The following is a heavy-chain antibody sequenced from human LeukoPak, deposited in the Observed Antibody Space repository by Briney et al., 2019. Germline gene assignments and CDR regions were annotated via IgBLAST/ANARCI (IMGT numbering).Heavy chain of an antibody. J-gene: IGHJ4*02. Sequence: ASVKVSCKASGYTFTGYYMNWVRQAPGQGLEWMGWINPNSGGTNYAQKFQGRVTMTRDTSISTAYMELSRLRSDDTAVYYCARVSWGELLDYFDYWGQGTLVTVSS. CDR3: ARVSWGELLDYFDY. V-gene: IGHV1-2*02. CDR1: GYTFTGYY. D-gene: IGHD1-26*01. CDR2: INPNSGGT.